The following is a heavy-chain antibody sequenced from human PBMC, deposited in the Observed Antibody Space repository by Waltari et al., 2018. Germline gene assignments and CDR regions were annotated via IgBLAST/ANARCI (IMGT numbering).Heavy chain of an antibody. D-gene: IGHD6-19*01. V-gene: IGHV1-8*03. J-gene: IGHJ6*02. CDR2: MKPNSGNT. CDR1: GYTFTRYA. Sequence: QVQLVQSGAEVKKPGASVKVSCKASGYTFTRYAINWVRQATGQGLEWRGWMKPNSGNTGYAQKFQGRVTITRNNSISTAYMELSSLRSEDTAVYYCARQKSGWYYYYGMDVWGQGTTVTVSS. CDR3: ARQKSGWYYYYGMDV.